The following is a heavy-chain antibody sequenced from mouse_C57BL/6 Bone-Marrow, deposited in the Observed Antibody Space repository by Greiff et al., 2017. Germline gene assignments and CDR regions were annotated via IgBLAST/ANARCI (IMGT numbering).Heavy chain of an antibody. Sequence: VKLMESGPELVKPGASVKISCKASGYAFSSSWMTWVKQRPGKGLEWIGRIYPGDGDTNYNGKFKGKATLTADKSSSTAYMQLSSLTSEDSAVYFCARRFAYWGQGTLVTVSA. V-gene: IGHV1-82*01. CDR1: GYAFSSSW. CDR3: ARRFAY. CDR2: IYPGDGDT. J-gene: IGHJ3*01.